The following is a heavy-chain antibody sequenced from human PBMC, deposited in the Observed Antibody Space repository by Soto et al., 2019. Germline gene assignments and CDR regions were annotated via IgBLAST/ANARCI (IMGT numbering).Heavy chain of an antibody. Sequence: QVQLQESGPGLVKPSETLSLTCTVSGGSISSYYWSWIRQPPGKGLEWIGYIYYSGSTNYNPSLKSRVTISVDTSKNQFSLKLSSVTAADTAVYYCARNDQWLLLPLDYWGQGTLVTVSS. V-gene: IGHV4-59*01. D-gene: IGHD3-22*01. CDR2: IYYSGST. J-gene: IGHJ4*02. CDR1: GGSISSYY. CDR3: ARNDQWLLLPLDY.